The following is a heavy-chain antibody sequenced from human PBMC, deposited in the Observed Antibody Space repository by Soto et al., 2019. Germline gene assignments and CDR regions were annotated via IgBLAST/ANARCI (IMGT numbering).Heavy chain of an antibody. CDR3: AHRRKYSSGWNLPRTYYFDY. CDR2: IYWDDDK. V-gene: IGHV2-5*02. CDR1: GFSLSTSGVG. J-gene: IGHJ4*02. D-gene: IGHD6-19*01. Sequence: QITLKESGPTLVKPTQTLTLTCTFSGFSLSTSGVGVGWIRQPPGKALEWLALIYWDDDKRYSPSLKSRLTITKDTSKNQVVLTMTNMDPVDTATYYCAHRRKYSSGWNLPRTYYFDYWGQGTLVTVSS.